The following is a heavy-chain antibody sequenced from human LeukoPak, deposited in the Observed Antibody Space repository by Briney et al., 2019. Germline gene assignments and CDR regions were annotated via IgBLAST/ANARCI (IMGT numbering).Heavy chain of an antibody. D-gene: IGHD6-19*01. Sequence: GGSLRLSCAASGFTFSSYAMHWVRQAPGKGLEWVVVISYDGSNKYYADSVKGRFTISRDNSKNTLYLQMNSLRAEDTAVYYCAREAESAVAGSYYFDYWGQGTLVTVSS. V-gene: IGHV3-30*04. CDR3: AREAESAVAGSYYFDY. J-gene: IGHJ4*02. CDR2: ISYDGSNK. CDR1: GFTFSSYA.